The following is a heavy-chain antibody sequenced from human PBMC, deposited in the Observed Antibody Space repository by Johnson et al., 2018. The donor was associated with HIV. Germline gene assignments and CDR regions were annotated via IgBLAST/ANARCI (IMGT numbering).Heavy chain of an antibody. Sequence: QVQLVESGGGLVQPGGSLRLSCAASGFNVSSNYMSWVRQAPGKGLEWVSYISESGTTIYYADSVKGRFTISRDNAKNSLYLQMNSLRAEDTAVYFCARVTKYYFDSSVDAFDIWGQGTVVTVSS. CDR3: ARVTKYYFDSSVDAFDI. CDR2: ISESGTTI. D-gene: IGHD3-22*01. V-gene: IGHV3-11*04. J-gene: IGHJ3*02. CDR1: GFNVSSNY.